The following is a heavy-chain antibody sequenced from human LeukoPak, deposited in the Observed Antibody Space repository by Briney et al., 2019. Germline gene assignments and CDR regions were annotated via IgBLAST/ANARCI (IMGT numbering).Heavy chain of an antibody. J-gene: IGHJ4*02. D-gene: IGHD6-19*01. CDR3: ARASSGSLASHPYFDY. CDR1: GGSISSGSYC. V-gene: IGHV4-61*02. CDR2: IYTSGST. Sequence: SETLSLTCTVSGGSISSGSYCWRWIRQPAGKGLEWIGRIYTSGSTNYNPSLKSRVTISVDTSKNQFSLELYSVTAADTAVYYCARASSGSLASHPYFDYWGQGTLVTVSS.